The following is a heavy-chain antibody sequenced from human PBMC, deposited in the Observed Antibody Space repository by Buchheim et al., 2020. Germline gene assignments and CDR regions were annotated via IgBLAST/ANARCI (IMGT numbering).Heavy chain of an antibody. Sequence: EVQLLESGGGLVQPGGSLRLSCSASGFIFSDYAMNWVRQAPGKGLEWVAIITGSGKNANYAESAEGRFTISRDNSKNTRGLQMNSLRADDTAVYYCVKGHRMQIYGVVVYFEYWGQGT. CDR3: VKGHRMQIYGVVVYFEY. CDR1: GFIFSDYA. J-gene: IGHJ4*02. D-gene: IGHD3-3*01. CDR2: ITGSGKNA. V-gene: IGHV3-23*01.